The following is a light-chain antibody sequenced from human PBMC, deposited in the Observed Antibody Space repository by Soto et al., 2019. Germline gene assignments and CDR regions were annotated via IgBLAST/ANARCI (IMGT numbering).Light chain of an antibody. CDR3: QQYNNWPIT. V-gene: IGKV3D-15*01. CDR2: GAS. Sequence: EIVLTQSPCTLSLSPGERATLSCRASQSVSSNFLAWYQEKPGQAPRLLIYGASSRATGIPDRFSGSGSGTEFTLTITSLQSEDFAVYYCQQYNNWPITFGQGTRLAI. CDR1: QSVSSN. J-gene: IGKJ5*01.